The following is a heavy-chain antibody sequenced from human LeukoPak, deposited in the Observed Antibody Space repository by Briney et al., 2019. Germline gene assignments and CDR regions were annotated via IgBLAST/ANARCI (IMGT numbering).Heavy chain of an antibody. D-gene: IGHD4-17*01. J-gene: IGHJ4*02. Sequence: GGSLRLSCAASGFTFSSYGMHWVRQAPGKGLEWVAVIWYDGSNKYYADSVKGRFTISRDNSKNTLYLQMNSLRAEDTAVYYCARPDSGDYSYSDYWGQGTLVTVSS. CDR3: ARPDSGDYSYSDY. CDR2: IWYDGSNK. CDR1: GFTFSSYG. V-gene: IGHV3-33*01.